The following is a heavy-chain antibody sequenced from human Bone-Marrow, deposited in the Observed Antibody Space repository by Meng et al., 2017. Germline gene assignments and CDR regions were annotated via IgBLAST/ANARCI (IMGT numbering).Heavy chain of an antibody. CDR3: ARDWREIAVPRTPTDDY. CDR2: ISAYNGNT. CDR1: GYTFTSYG. D-gene: IGHD6-19*01. Sequence: ASVKVSCKASGYTFTSYGIIWVRQAPGQGLEWMGWISAYNGNTNYAQKLQGRVTMTTDTSTSTAYMELRSLRSDDTAVYYCARDWREIAVPRTPTDDYWGQGTLVTVSS. J-gene: IGHJ4*02. V-gene: IGHV1-18*01.